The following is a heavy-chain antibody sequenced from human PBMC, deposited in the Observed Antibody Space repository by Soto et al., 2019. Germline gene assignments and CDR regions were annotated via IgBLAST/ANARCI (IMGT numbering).Heavy chain of an antibody. D-gene: IGHD1-26*01. CDR1: GYTLTELS. CDR2: FDPEDGET. J-gene: IGHJ3*02. CDR3: ATEFHGGSYDAFDI. Sequence: GASVKVSCKVSGYTLTELSMHWVRQAPGKGLEWMGGFDPEDGETIYAQKFQGRVTMTEDTSTDTAYMELSSLRSEDTAVYYCATEFHGGSYDAFDIWGQGTMVTVSS. V-gene: IGHV1-24*01.